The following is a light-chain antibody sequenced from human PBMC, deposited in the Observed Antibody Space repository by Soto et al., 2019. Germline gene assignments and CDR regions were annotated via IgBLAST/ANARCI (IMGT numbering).Light chain of an antibody. J-gene: IGKJ2*01. CDR1: RDIDHY. CDR3: HQYDNRPFT. CDR2: DAF. Sequence: IQMTQSPSSLSASVGDRVTITCQASRDIDHYLNWYQQKPGKAPNLLIYDAFNLETGVPLRFSGSRSGTHFTLTISSLQPEDIGTYYFHQYDNRPFTFGQGTKLEIK. V-gene: IGKV1-33*01.